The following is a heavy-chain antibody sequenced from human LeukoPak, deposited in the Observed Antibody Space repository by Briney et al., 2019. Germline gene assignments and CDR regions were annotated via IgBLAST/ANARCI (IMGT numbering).Heavy chain of an antibody. Sequence: GASVKVSCKASGYTFTSYGINWVRQATGQGLEWMGWMNPNSGNTGYAQKFQGRVTITRNTSISTAYMELSSLRSEDTAVYYCARDGGIAALGYYYMDVWGKGTTVTVSS. J-gene: IGHJ6*03. V-gene: IGHV1-8*03. CDR3: ARDGGIAALGYYYMDV. CDR1: GYTFTSYG. D-gene: IGHD6-6*01. CDR2: MNPNSGNT.